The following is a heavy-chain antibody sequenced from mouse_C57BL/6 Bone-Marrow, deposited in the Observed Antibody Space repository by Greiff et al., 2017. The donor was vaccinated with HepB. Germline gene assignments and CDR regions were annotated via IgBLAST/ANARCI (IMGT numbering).Heavy chain of an antibody. V-gene: IGHV1-52*01. Sequence: VQLQQPGAELVRPGSSVKLSCKASGYTFTSYWMHWVKQRPIQGLEWIGNIDPSDSETHYNQKFKDKATLTVDKSSSTAYMQLSSLTSEDSAVYYCARCYDYWYFDVWGTGTTVTVSS. D-gene: IGHD2-3*01. CDR3: ARCYDYWYFDV. CDR1: GYTFTSYW. J-gene: IGHJ1*03. CDR2: IDPSDSET.